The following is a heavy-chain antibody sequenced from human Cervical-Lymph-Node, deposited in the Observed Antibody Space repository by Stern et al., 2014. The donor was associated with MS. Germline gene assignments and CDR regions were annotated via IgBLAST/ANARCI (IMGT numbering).Heavy chain of an antibody. CDR3: ARAFGVRGVIDY. Sequence: VQLVESGGGVVQPGNSLRLSCAASGFGFSGYGMHWVRQAPGKGLECVALIWYDGSKTYYADSVKGRFTISRDNSRNMLYVQMNSLGAEDTAVYYCARAFGVRGVIDYWGQGTMVTVSS. J-gene: IGHJ4*02. CDR1: GFGFSGYG. CDR2: IWYDGSKT. D-gene: IGHD3-10*01. V-gene: IGHV3-33*01.